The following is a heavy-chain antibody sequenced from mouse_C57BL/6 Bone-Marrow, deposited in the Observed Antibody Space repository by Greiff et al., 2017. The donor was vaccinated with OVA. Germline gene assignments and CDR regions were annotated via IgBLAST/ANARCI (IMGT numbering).Heavy chain of an antibody. CDR1: GYSITSGYY. CDR3: ANSNSAY. V-gene: IGHV3-6*01. Sequence: ESGPGLVKPSQSLSLTCSVTGYSITSGYYWNWLRQFPGNKLEWMGYISYDGSNNYNPSLKNRISITRDTSKNQFFLKLNSVTTEDTATYYCANSNSAYWGQGTLVTVSA. CDR2: ISYDGSN. D-gene: IGHD2-5*01. J-gene: IGHJ3*01.